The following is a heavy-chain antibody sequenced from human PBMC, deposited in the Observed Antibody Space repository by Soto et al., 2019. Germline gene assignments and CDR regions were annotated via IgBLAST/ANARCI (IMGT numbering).Heavy chain of an antibody. CDR1: GYTFTSYD. D-gene: IGHD5-18*01. CDR3: ARKIQRWKNWFDP. Sequence: GASVKVSCKASGYTFTSYDINWVRQATGQGLEWMGWMNPNSGNTGYAQKFQGRVTMTRNTSISTAYMELSSLRSEDTAVYYCARKIQRWKNWFDPWGQGTLVTVSS. J-gene: IGHJ5*02. CDR2: MNPNSGNT. V-gene: IGHV1-8*01.